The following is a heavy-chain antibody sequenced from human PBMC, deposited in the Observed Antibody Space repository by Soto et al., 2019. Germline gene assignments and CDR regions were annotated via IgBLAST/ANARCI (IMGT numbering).Heavy chain of an antibody. J-gene: IGHJ4*02. CDR2: IRSKAYGGTT. Sequence: ALRLSCTASGFTFGDYAMSWVRQAPGKGLEWVGFIRSKAYGGTTEYAASVKGRFTISRDDSKSIAYLQMNSLKTEDTAVYYCTRDLYYDSSGYPKAFDYWGQGXLVTVYS. V-gene: IGHV3-49*04. CDR1: GFTFGDYA. D-gene: IGHD3-22*01. CDR3: TRDLYYDSSGYPKAFDY.